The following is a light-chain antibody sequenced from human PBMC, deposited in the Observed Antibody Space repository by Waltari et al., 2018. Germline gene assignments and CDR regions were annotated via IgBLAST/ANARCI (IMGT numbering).Light chain of an antibody. V-gene: IGLV4-69*01. CDR2: LDSDGSH. Sequence: QLALTQSPSASASLGASVKLTCTLSSGHSDYSIAWTQQQPEKGPRYLMKLDSDGSHTMGDGIPHRFSGSSSGAERYLTISSLQYEDEADYYCQTWGTGFVVFGGGTKLTVL. CDR3: QTWGTGFVV. CDR1: SGHSDYS. J-gene: IGLJ2*01.